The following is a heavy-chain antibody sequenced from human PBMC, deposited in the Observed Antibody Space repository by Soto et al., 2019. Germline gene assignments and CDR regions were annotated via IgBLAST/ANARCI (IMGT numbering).Heavy chain of an antibody. D-gene: IGHD3-10*01. Sequence: SETLSLTCTVSGGSISSGGYYWSWIRQHPGKGLEWIGYIYYSGSTYYNPSLKSRVTISVDTSKNQFSLKLSPVTAADTAVYYCARATRGFGFGWFDPWGQGTLVTVSS. V-gene: IGHV4-31*03. CDR1: GGSISSGGYY. CDR3: ARATRGFGFGWFDP. CDR2: IYYSGST. J-gene: IGHJ5*02.